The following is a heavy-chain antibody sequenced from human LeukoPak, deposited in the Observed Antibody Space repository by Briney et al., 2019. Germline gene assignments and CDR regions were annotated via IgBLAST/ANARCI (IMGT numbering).Heavy chain of an antibody. J-gene: IGHJ4*02. CDR1: GGTFSSYA. CDR3: ARTEETGTTGPFDY. CDR2: IIPIFGTA. V-gene: IGHV1-69*13. Sequence: GASVKVSCKAFGGTFSSYAISWVRQAPGQGLEWMGGIIPIFGTANYAQKFQGRVTITADESTSTAYMELSSLRSEDTAVYYCARTEETGTTGPFDYWGQGTLVTVSS. D-gene: IGHD1-1*01.